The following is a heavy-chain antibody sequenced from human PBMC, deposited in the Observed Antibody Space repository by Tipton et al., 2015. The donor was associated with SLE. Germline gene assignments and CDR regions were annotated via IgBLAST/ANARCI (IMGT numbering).Heavy chain of an antibody. CDR3: ARDSPTVAGTFDS. Sequence: GLVKPSQTLSLTCAVYGESFNGYFWTWIRQPPGKGLEWIAEIIHSGVTNYNPSLKSRVTISVDMSKNQVSLKLTSVTAADTAVYYCARDSPTVAGTFDSWGQGALVTVSS. D-gene: IGHD6-19*01. CDR2: IIHSGVT. V-gene: IGHV4-34*12. CDR1: GESFNGYF. J-gene: IGHJ4*02.